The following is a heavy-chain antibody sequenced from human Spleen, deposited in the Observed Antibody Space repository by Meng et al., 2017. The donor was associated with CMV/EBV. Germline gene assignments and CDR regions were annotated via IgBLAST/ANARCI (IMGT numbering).Heavy chain of an antibody. CDR3: ARDWIKGGNDYGDVDY. J-gene: IGHJ4*02. Sequence: ASVKVSCKASGYTFTGYYMHWVRQAPGQGLEWMGWISANNGNTNYAQKFQGRLTVTTDTSTSTAYMELRSLRSDDTAVYYCARDWIKGGNDYGDVDYWGQGTLVTVSS. CDR2: ISANNGNT. V-gene: IGHV1-18*04. CDR1: GYTFTGYY. D-gene: IGHD4/OR15-4a*01.